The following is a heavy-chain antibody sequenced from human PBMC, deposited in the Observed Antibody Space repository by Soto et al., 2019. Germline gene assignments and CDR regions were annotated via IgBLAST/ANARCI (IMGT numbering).Heavy chain of an antibody. CDR1: GFTFSSYA. V-gene: IGHV3-23*01. CDR3: AKAQAVYCTSGACPSDY. Sequence: LGLSCAASGFTFSSYAVSWVRQAPGKGLEWVSAVSGSGGTSYYTNSVKGRFTISRDNSKNTLYLQMNSLRAEDTAVYYCAKAQAVYCTSGACPSDYWXQGTLVTVSS. D-gene: IGHD2-8*01. J-gene: IGHJ4*02. CDR2: VSGSGGTS.